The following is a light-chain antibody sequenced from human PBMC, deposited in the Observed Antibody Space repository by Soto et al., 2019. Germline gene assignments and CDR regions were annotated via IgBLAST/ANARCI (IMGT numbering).Light chain of an antibody. CDR3: LQDHEHLT. Sequence: AIQMTQSPSSLSASVGDRVTITCRASQDISNDLGWYQQKPGKAPKLLIFAASTLQSGVPSRFSGSGSGTYFTLTISSLPPEDSATYYCLQDHEHLTFGGGTRVEIK. CDR1: QDISND. J-gene: IGKJ4*01. CDR2: AAS. V-gene: IGKV1-6*01.